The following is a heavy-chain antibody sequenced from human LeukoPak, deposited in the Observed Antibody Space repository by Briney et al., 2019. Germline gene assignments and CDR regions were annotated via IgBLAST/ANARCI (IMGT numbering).Heavy chain of an antibody. CDR3: ARAQGSSGSPDY. Sequence: GGSLRLSCAASGFTFSTYAMFWVRQAPGKGLEYVSAISNNGVGTYYANSVKGRFTISRDNSKNTLYLQVGSLRAEDMAVYYCARAQGSSGSPDYWGQGTLVSVSS. CDR1: GFTFSTYA. J-gene: IGHJ4*02. D-gene: IGHD3-22*01. CDR2: ISNNGVGT. V-gene: IGHV3-64*01.